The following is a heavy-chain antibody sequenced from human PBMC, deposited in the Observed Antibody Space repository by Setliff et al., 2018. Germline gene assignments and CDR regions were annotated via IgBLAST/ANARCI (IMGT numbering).Heavy chain of an antibody. CDR3: ARGGSSWYGADHYYYNYMDV. J-gene: IGHJ6*03. Sequence: TLSLTCAVYGGSFSGYYWSWIRQPPGKGLEWIGEINHSGSTNYNPSLKSRVTISVDTSKNQFSLKLGSVTAADTAVYYCARGGSSWYGADHYYYNYMDVWGKGTTVTVSS. CDR2: INHSGST. CDR1: GGSFSGYY. D-gene: IGHD6-13*01. V-gene: IGHV4-34*01.